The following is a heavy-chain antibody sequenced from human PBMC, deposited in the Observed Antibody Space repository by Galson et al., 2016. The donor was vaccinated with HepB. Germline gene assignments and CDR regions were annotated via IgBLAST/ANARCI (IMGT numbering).Heavy chain of an antibody. V-gene: IGHV3-53*01. Sequence: SLRLSCAVSGFTVSSDYMSWVRQAPGKELEWVSVIYSGGDTYYADSVKGRFSISRDNSKNTLDLQMSGLRAEDTAVYYCARSLGSTTNYGMDVWGQGTTVTVS. D-gene: IGHD1-26*01. J-gene: IGHJ6*02. CDR3: ARSLGSTTNYGMDV. CDR2: IYSGGDT. CDR1: GFTVSSDY.